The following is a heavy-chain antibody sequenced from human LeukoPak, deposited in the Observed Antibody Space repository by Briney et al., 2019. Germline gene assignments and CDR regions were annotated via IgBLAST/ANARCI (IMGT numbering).Heavy chain of an antibody. CDR3: ARVESGSCSSTRCRSIDY. D-gene: IGHD2-2*01. J-gene: IGHJ4*02. Sequence: PGGSLRLSCAASGLTFSNYWMHWVRQTPGKGLWWGSRINTDGSTTHYADSVKGRFTISRDNAKNTLYVQMNSLRVEDTAVYYCARVESGSCSSTRCRSIDYWGQGTLVTVSS. CDR2: INTDGSTT. CDR1: GLTFSNYW. V-gene: IGHV3-74*01.